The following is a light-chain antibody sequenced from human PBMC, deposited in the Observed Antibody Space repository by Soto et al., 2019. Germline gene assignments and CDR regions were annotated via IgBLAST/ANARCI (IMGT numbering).Light chain of an antibody. CDR1: QSVSSY. V-gene: IGKV3-20*01. J-gene: IGKJ3*01. CDR3: QLYDSSFT. CDR2: DAS. Sequence: EIVLTQSPATLSLSPGERATLSCRASQSVSSYLAWYQQKPGQAPRLLIYDASSRATGIPDRFSGSGSGTDFTLTISRLEPEDFALYYCQLYDSSFTFGPGTKVDIK.